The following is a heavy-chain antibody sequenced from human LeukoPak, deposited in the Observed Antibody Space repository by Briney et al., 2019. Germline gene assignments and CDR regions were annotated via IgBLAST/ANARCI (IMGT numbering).Heavy chain of an antibody. CDR2: IYYVGST. Sequence: PSETLSLTCTVSGYSISSSGYYWGWIRQPPGKGLEWIGNIYYVGSTYYNPSLNSRVTISVDTSKNQFSLKLNSVTAADTAIYYCARSKRWPSFYFDYWGQGTLVTVSS. CDR1: GYSISSSGYY. J-gene: IGHJ4*02. CDR3: ARSKRWPSFYFDY. D-gene: IGHD5-24*01. V-gene: IGHV4-39*07.